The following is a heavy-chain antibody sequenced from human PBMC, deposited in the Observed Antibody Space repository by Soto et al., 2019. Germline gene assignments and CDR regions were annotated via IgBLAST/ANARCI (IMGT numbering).Heavy chain of an antibody. CDR3: ARDSCSGGSCLSYYFDY. Sequence: GGSLRLSCAASGFTFSSYSMNWVRQAPGKGLEWVSYISSSSSTIYYADSVKGRFTISRDNAKNSLYLQMNSLRAEDMAVYYCARDSCSGGSCLSYYFDYWGPGALVTVPS. D-gene: IGHD2-15*01. CDR1: GFTFSSYS. CDR2: ISSSSSTI. J-gene: IGHJ4*02. V-gene: IGHV3-48*01.